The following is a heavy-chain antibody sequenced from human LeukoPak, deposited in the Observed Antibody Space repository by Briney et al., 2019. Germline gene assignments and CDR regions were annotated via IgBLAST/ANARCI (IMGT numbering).Heavy chain of an antibody. CDR2: INPNSGGT. CDR1: GYTFTGYF. D-gene: IGHD6-25*01. CDR3: ARGRPGDYFDY. Sequence: ASVKVSCKASGYTFTGYFMHWVRQAPGQGLEWMGWINPNSGGTSYLQNFQGRVTMTRDTSISTAYMDLSRLRSDDTAVYYCARGRPGDYFDYWGQGSLVTVSS. J-gene: IGHJ4*02. V-gene: IGHV1-2*02.